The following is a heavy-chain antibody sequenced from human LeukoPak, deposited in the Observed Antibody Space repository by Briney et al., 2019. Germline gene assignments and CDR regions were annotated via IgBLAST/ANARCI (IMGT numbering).Heavy chain of an antibody. Sequence: GGSLRLSCAASGFTFSSYVMHWVRQAPGKGLEWVAFIRYDGSNKYYSDSVKGRFTISRDNSKNTLYLQMNSLRPEDTAVYYCARENRRYYYDSSGYSYFDYWGQGTLVTVSS. J-gene: IGHJ4*02. CDR2: IRYDGSNK. V-gene: IGHV3-30*02. CDR1: GFTFSSYV. D-gene: IGHD3-22*01. CDR3: ARENRRYYYDSSGYSYFDY.